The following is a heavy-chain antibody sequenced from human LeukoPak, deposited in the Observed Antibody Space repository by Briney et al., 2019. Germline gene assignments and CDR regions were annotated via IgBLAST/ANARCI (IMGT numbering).Heavy chain of an antibody. V-gene: IGHV3-23*01. J-gene: IGHJ4*02. CDR2: ISTSGDTT. CDR3: ARGSPLSYYFDY. Sequence: QSGGSLRLSCAASGFTFSTYAMHWVRQAPGKGLEWVPIISTSGDTTYYAGSVKGRFTISRDNSKNTLFLQMNSLRAEDTAVYYCARGSPLSYYFDYWGQGTLVTVSS. CDR1: GFTFSTYA. D-gene: IGHD2/OR15-2a*01.